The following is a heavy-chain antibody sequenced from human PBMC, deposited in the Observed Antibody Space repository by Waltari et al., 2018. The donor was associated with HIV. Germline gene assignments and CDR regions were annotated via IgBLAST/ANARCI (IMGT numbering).Heavy chain of an antibody. D-gene: IGHD3-10*01. J-gene: IGHJ4*02. V-gene: IGHV3-15*01. CDR3: TSQDVCGSGGRFHY. Sequence: EGYLVEAGGDLLKRGGCLRLSCAPFGFTLYIAGVSWVRQAPETRVEGLDGIKENSHGGATAYTAALKSRFTISRDNSKNTLYLQMSCVNIADTAVYYCTSQDVCGSGGRFHYWGQGILVTVSS. CDR1: GFTLYIAG. CDR2: IKENSHGGAT.